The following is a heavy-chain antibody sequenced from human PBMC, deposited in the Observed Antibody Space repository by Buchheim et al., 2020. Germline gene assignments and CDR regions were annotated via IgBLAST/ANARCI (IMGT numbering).Heavy chain of an antibody. CDR2: IKQDGSEK. CDR3: ARAITFGGVIVPGDNDY. J-gene: IGHJ4*02. D-gene: IGHD3-16*02. Sequence: EVQLVESGGGLVQPGGSLRLSCAASGFTFSSSWMSWVRQAPGKGLEWVANIKQDGSEKYYVGSVEGRFTISRDNAKNSLYLQMNSLRAEDTAVYYCARAITFGGVIVPGDNDYWGQGTL. V-gene: IGHV3-7*01. CDR1: GFTFSSSW.